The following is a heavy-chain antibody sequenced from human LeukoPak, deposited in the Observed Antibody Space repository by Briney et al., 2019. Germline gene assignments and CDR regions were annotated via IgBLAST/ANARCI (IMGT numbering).Heavy chain of an antibody. CDR3: ARVSCSGGSCSLGY. CDR2: INPGGDTT. CDR1: GYTFTSYY. J-gene: IGHJ4*02. V-gene: IGHV1-46*01. D-gene: IGHD2-15*01. Sequence: ASVKVSCKASGYTFTSYYLHWVRQAPGQGLEWMGIINPGGDTTTYAQKFQGRVTMTRDTSTSTFYMELSSLRSEDTAVYYCARVSCSGGSCSLGYWGREPWSPSPQ.